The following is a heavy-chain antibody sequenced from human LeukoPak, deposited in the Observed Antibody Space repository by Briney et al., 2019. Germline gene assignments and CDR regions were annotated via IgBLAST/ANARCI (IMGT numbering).Heavy chain of an antibody. D-gene: IGHD3-3*01. CDR2: IIPIFRTA. Sequence: SVKVSCKASGGTFSSYAISWVRQAPGQGLEWMGGIIPIFRTANYAQKFHGRLTITADESTSTVYMELSSLRSEDTAVFYCASAIATFGVVTNYYFDYWGQGTLVTVSS. CDR3: ASAIATFGVVTNYYFDY. J-gene: IGHJ4*02. V-gene: IGHV1-69*01. CDR1: GGTFSSYA.